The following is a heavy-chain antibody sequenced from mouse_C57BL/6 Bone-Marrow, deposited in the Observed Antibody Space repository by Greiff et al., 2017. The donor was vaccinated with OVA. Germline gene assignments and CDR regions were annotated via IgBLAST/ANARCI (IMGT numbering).Heavy chain of an antibody. CDR1: GFSLTSYG. Sequence: QVQLKESGPGLVAPSQCLSITCTVSGFSLTSYGVDWVRQSPGKGLEWLGVIWGVGSTNYNSALKSRLCISKDNSKSQVVIKMNSLQTDDTDMYYCASVAYWGQGTLVTVSA. V-gene: IGHV2-6*01. CDR3: ASVAY. CDR2: IWGVGST. J-gene: IGHJ3*01.